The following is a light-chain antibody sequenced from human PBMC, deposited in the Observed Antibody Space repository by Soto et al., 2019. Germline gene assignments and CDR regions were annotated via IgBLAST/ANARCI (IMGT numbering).Light chain of an antibody. V-gene: IGKV3-20*01. J-gene: IGKJ4*01. Sequence: EIALTQSPGTLSLSPGERATLSCRASQSVSSSYLAWYQQKPGQAPRLLIYGASSRATGIPDRFSGSGSGTDFTLTISRLEPEDFAVYYCQQFSSYPLTFGGGTKVDI. CDR2: GAS. CDR1: QSVSSSY. CDR3: QQFSSYPLT.